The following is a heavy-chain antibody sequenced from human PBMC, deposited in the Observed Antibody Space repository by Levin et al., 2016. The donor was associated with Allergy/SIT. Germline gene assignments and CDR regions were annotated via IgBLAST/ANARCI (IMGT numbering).Heavy chain of an antibody. D-gene: IGHD6-13*01. CDR3: ARTMAAAGTWWFDP. V-gene: IGHV3-53*01. Sequence: GESLKISCAASGFTVSSNYMSWVRQAPGKGLEWVSVIYSGGSTYYADSVKGRFTISRDNSKNTLYLQMNSLRAEDTAVYYCARTMAAAGTWWFDPWGQGTLVTVSS. J-gene: IGHJ5*02. CDR2: IYSGGST. CDR1: GFTVSSNY.